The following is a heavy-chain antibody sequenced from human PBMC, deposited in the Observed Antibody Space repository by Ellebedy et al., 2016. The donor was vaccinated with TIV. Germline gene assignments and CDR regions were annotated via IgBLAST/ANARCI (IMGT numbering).Heavy chain of an antibody. Sequence: SETLSLXXAVYGGSFSDYYWTWIRQSPGKGLEWIGEINHSGSTNYNPSLKSRVTISVDTSKNQFSLKLNSVSAADTAVYYCARGGSWGLANWGQGTLVTVSS. CDR1: GGSFSDYY. V-gene: IGHV4-34*01. CDR3: ARGGSWGLAN. D-gene: IGHD2-15*01. CDR2: INHSGST. J-gene: IGHJ4*02.